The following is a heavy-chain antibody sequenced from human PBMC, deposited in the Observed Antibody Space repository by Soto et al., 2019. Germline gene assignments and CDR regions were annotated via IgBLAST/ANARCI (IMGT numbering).Heavy chain of an antibody. D-gene: IGHD3-22*01. Sequence: ASVKVSCKASGYTFNRYYMHWVRQAPGPGLQWMGWISPNTGTARYAQQFKGRVTMTRDTSVSTVYMELSGLTSDDTAVYYCARASQMVINPSYYAIDVCGQGTSVTVSS. J-gene: IGHJ6*02. V-gene: IGHV1-2*02. CDR2: ISPNTGTA. CDR1: GYTFNRYY. CDR3: ARASQMVINPSYYAIDV.